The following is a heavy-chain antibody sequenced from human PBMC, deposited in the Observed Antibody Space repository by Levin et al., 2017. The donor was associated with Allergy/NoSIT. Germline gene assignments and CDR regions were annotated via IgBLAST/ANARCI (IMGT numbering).Heavy chain of an antibody. CDR2: ISGSGGST. V-gene: IGHV3-23*01. Sequence: GGSLRLSCAASGFTFSSYAMSWVRQAPGKGLEWVSAISGSGGSTYYADSVKGRFTISRDNSKNTLYLQMNSLRAEDTAVYYCAKGERLLRLPRNWYFDLWGRGTLVTVSS. CDR1: GFTFSSYA. J-gene: IGHJ2*01. CDR3: AKGERLLRLPRNWYFDL. D-gene: IGHD5-12*01.